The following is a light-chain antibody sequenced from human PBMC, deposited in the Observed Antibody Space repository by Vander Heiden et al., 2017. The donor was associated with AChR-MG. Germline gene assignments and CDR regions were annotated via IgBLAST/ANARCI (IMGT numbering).Light chain of an antibody. J-gene: IGLJ2*01. Sequence: QSALTQPASVSGSPGQSITISCTGTSSDVGGYNYVSWYQQHPGKAPKLMSYDVSNRPSGVSNRFAGSKAGNTASLTISGLQAEDEADYYCSSYTSSSDVVFGGGTKLNGL. CDR2: DVS. CDR1: SSDVGGYNY. V-gene: IGLV2-14*01. CDR3: SSYTSSSDVV.